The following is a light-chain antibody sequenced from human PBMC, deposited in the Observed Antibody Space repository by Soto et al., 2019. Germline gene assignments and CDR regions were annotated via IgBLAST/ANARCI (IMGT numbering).Light chain of an antibody. CDR2: KAS. Sequence: IQMTQSPSTLPASVGDRVTITCRASQSISNWLAWYQQKPGKAPKLLIYKASTLESEVPSRFSGSGSGTDFTLTISSLQPDDFATYYCQQYNTYWTFGQGTKVEIK. CDR3: QQYNTYWT. CDR1: QSISNW. J-gene: IGKJ1*01. V-gene: IGKV1-5*03.